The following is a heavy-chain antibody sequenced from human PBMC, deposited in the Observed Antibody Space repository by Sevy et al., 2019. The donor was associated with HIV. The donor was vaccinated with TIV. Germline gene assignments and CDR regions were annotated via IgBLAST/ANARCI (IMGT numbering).Heavy chain of an antibody. V-gene: IGHV3-53*01. CDR2: IYSGGNT. J-gene: IGHJ6*02. CDR1: GFIVSSNY. CDR3: ARGMILEGSWYGMDV. Sequence: GGSLKLSCAVSGFIVSSNYMTWVRQAPGKGLEWVSVIYSGGNTFYADSVRGRFTISRDNSKNTLYLQMNSLRAEDTAVYYWARGMILEGSWYGMDVWGQGTTVTVSS. D-gene: IGHD3-3*01.